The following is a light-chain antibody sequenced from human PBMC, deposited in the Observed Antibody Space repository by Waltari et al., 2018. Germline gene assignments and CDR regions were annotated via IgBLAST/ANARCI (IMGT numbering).Light chain of an antibody. CDR1: SSNIGSNI. CDR3: AAWDDSLSGAV. CDR2: RTN. V-gene: IGLV1-47*01. J-gene: IGLJ7*01. Sequence: QSVLTPPPSASGTPGQRVTISCSGSSSNIGSNIVYWSRQLPGRAPKLLIYRTNQRPSGVPDRFSGSKSGTSASLAITGLRSEDEADYYCAAWDDSLSGAVFGGGTQLTVL.